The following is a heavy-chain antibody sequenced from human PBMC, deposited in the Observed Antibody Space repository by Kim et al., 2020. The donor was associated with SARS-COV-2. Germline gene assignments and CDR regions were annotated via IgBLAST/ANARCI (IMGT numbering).Heavy chain of an antibody. CDR2: IYYSGST. D-gene: IGHD6-13*01. Sequence: SETLSLTCTVSGGSISSSSYYWGWIRQPPGKGLEWIGSIYYSGSTYYNPSLKSRVTISVDTSKNQFSLKLSSVTAADTAVYYCARRGAMEQQLYSLDYWG. CDR1: GGSISSSSYY. CDR3: ARRGAMEQQLYSLDY. J-gene: IGHJ4*01. V-gene: IGHV4-39*01.